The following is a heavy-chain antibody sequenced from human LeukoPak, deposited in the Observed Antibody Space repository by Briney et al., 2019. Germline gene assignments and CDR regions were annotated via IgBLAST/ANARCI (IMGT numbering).Heavy chain of an antibody. J-gene: IGHJ6*03. Sequence: GASVKVSCKASGYTFTSYAMHWVRQAPGQRLEWMGWINAGNGNTKYSQEFQGRVTITRDTSASTAYMELSSLRSEDMAVYYCARDHHFGSGSYYMDVWGRGTTVTVSS. V-gene: IGHV1-3*03. CDR3: ARDHHFGSGSYYMDV. D-gene: IGHD3-10*01. CDR1: GYTFTSYA. CDR2: INAGNGNT.